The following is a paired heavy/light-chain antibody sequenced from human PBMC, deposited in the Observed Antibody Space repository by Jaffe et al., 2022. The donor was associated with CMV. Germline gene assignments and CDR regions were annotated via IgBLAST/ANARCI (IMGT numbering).Light chain of an antibody. Sequence: QTVVTQEPSLTVSPGGTVTLTCASSTGAVTSGYYPNWFQQKPGQAPRALIYSTSNKHSWTPARFSGSLLGGKAALTLSGVQPEDEAEYYCLLYYGGAQRVFGGGTKLTVL. V-gene: IGLV7-43*01. CDR3: LLYYGGAQRV. J-gene: IGLJ3*02. CDR2: STS. CDR1: TGAVTSGYY.
Heavy chain of an antibody. V-gene: IGHV3-64D*06. J-gene: IGHJ4*02. CDR2: ISSNGGST. Sequence: EVQLVESGGGLVQPGGSLRLSCSASGFTFSSYAMHWVRQAPGKGLEYVSAISSNGGSTYYADSVKGRFTISRDNSKNTLYLQMSSLRAEDTAVYYCVKSRRGEITFGGVMFGDYWGQGTLVTVSS. CDR3: VKSRRGEITFGGVMFGDY. D-gene: IGHD3-16*01. CDR1: GFTFSSYA.